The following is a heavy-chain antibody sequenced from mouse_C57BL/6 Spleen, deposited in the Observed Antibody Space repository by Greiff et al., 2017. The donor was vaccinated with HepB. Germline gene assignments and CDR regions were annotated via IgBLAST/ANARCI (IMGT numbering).Heavy chain of an antibody. CDR2: IYPGSGST. Sequence: QVQLQQPGAELVKPGASVKMSCKASGYTFTSYWITWVKQRPGQGLEWIGDIYPGSGSTNYNEKFKSKATLTVDTSSSTAYMQLSSLTSEDSAVYYCGRNGNYVGFYYYAMDYWGQGTSVTVSS. D-gene: IGHD2-1*01. V-gene: IGHV1-55*01. CDR3: GRNGNYVGFYYYAMDY. CDR1: GYTFTSYW. J-gene: IGHJ4*01.